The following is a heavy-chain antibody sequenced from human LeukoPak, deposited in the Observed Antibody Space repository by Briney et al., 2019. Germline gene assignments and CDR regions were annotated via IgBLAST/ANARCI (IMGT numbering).Heavy chain of an antibody. CDR1: GGTVSSYA. CDR2: IIPIFGTA. Sequence: SVKVSCKASGGTVSSYAISWVRQAPGQGLEWLGGIIPIFGTANYAQKFQGRVTITADESTSTAYMELSSLRSEDTAVYYCARPDRLTTVTLMVIWGQGTMVTVSS. J-gene: IGHJ3*02. CDR3: ARPDRLTTVTLMVI. V-gene: IGHV1-69*01. D-gene: IGHD4-17*01.